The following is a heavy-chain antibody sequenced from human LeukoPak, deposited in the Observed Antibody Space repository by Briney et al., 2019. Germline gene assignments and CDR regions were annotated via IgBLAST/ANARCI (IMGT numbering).Heavy chain of an antibody. CDR2: ISAYNGNT. D-gene: IGHD3-22*01. Sequence: ASVKVSCKASGYTFTSYGISWVRQAPGQGLEWMGWISAYNGNTNYAQKLQGRVTMTTDTSPSTAYMELRSLRSDDTAVYYCARDRRVYYDSSGYYHFDYWGQGTLVTVSS. V-gene: IGHV1-18*01. J-gene: IGHJ4*02. CDR3: ARDRRVYYDSSGYYHFDY. CDR1: GYTFTSYG.